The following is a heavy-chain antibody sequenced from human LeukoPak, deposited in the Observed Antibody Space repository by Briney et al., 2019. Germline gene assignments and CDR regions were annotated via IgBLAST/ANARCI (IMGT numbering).Heavy chain of an antibody. Sequence: GGSLRLSCAASGFTFSIYSMNWVRQAPGEGLEWLSSITSGSNYIDSAGSGKGRFTISRDNVQNSLYMRMNSVRAADTAMYYCARDRGYFDIWGQGTLVTVSS. CDR3: ARDRGYFDI. V-gene: IGHV3-21*01. CDR2: ITSGSNYI. CDR1: GFTFSIYS. J-gene: IGHJ4*02.